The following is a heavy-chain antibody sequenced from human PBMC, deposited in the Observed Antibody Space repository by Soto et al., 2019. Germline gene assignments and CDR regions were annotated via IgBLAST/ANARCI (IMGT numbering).Heavy chain of an antibody. Sequence: QVQLMQSGAEVKKPGSSVKVSCKASGGTFSTYAISWVRQAPGQGLEWMGGIIPIFGTAKYAQKFQGRVTIPADESTSTAYMELSSLRSEDTAVYYCAREIFGVIISGGRDAFDIWGQGTMVTVSS. J-gene: IGHJ3*02. CDR1: GGTFSTYA. CDR2: IIPIFGTA. CDR3: AREIFGVIISGGRDAFDI. V-gene: IGHV1-69*01. D-gene: IGHD3-3*01.